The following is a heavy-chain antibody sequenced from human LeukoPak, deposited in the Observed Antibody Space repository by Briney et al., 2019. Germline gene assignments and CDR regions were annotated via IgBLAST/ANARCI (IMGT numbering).Heavy chain of an antibody. Sequence: PSKTLSLTCTVSGGSISSYYWSWIRQPPGKGLEWIGYIYYSGSTNYNPSLKSRVTISVDTSKNQFSLKLSSVTAADTAVYYCARRPTGAFFDYWGQGTLVTVSS. D-gene: IGHD7-27*01. V-gene: IGHV4-59*01. CDR2: IYYSGST. CDR3: ARRPTGAFFDY. CDR1: GGSISSYY. J-gene: IGHJ4*02.